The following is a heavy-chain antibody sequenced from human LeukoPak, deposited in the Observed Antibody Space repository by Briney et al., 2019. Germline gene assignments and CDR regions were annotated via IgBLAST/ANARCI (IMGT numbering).Heavy chain of an antibody. CDR3: ARVGSLYSSSWLNWFDP. V-gene: IGHV1-2*02. CDR2: LNPNSGGT. CDR1: GYTFTGYY. J-gene: IGHJ5*02. D-gene: IGHD6-13*01. Sequence: ASVKVSCKASGYTFTGYYTHCVREAPGQGLEWMGWLNPNSGGTNYAEKFQGRVTMTRDTSISTAYMEQSRLRSDDTAVYYCARVGSLYSSSWLNWFDPWGQGTLVTVSS.